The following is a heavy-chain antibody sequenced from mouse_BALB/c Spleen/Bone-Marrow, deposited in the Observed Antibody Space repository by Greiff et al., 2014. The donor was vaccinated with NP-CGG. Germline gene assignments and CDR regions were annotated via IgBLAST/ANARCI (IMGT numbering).Heavy chain of an antibody. CDR3: ARDRGVQGYAMDY. Sequence: EVKLVESGGGLVKPGGSLKLSCAASGFTFSDYYMYWVRHTPEKRLEWVATISGGGSYTYYPDSVKGRFTISRDIAKNNLYLQMSSLKSEDTAMYYCARDRGVQGYAMDYWGQGTSVTVSS. CDR2: ISGGGSYT. D-gene: IGHD2-14*01. J-gene: IGHJ4*01. V-gene: IGHV5-4*02. CDR1: GFTFSDYY.